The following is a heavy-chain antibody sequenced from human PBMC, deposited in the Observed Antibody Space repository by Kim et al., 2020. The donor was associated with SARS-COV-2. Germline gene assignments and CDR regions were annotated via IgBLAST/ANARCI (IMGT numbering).Heavy chain of an antibody. Sequence: ASVKVSCKASGYTFTGYYMHWVRQAPGQGLEWMGWINPNSGGTNYAQKFQGRVTMTRDTSISTAYMELSRLRSDDTAVYYCARGDYDFWSGYYTWGQGTLVTVSS. CDR1: GYTFTGYY. D-gene: IGHD3-3*01. J-gene: IGHJ5*02. V-gene: IGHV1-2*02. CDR2: INPNSGGT. CDR3: ARGDYDFWSGYYT.